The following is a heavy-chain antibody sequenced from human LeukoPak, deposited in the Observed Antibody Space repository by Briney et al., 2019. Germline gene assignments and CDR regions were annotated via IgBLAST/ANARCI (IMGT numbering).Heavy chain of an antibody. V-gene: IGHV3-7*01. CDR1: GFTFSSYW. CDR2: IKQDGSEK. J-gene: IGHJ3*02. Sequence: GGSLRLSCAASGFTFSSYWMSWVRQAPGKGLEWVANIKQDGSEKYYVDSVKGRFTISRDNAKNSLYLQMNSLRAEDTAVYYCARGQYDFWSGYLHAFDIWGQGTMVTVSS. CDR3: ARGQYDFWSGYLHAFDI. D-gene: IGHD3-3*01.